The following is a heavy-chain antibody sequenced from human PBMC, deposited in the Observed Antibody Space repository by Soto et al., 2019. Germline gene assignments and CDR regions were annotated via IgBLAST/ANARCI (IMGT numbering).Heavy chain of an antibody. CDR1: GFTFSSYG. V-gene: IGHV3-33*01. CDR3: ARDLRGDYYYHHGMDV. D-gene: IGHD3-16*01. CDR2: IWYDGSNK. Sequence: QVQLVESGGGVVQPGRSLRLSCAASGFTFSSYGMHWVRQAPGKGLEWVAVIWYDGSNKYYADSVKGRFTISRDNSKNXLHLQMNSLGAEDTAVYYCARDLRGDYYYHHGMDVWGQGTTVTVSS. J-gene: IGHJ6*02.